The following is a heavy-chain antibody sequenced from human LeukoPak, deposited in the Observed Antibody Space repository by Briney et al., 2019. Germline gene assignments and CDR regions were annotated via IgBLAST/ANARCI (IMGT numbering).Heavy chain of an antibody. D-gene: IGHD3-3*01. CDR1: RGTFSSYA. V-gene: IGHV1-69*05. J-gene: IGHJ6*03. CDR3: ARGIFGVRLFSYYYYMDV. Sequence: SVKVSCKASRGTFSSYAISWVRQAPGQGLEWMGGIIPIFGTANYAQKFQGRVTITTDETTSTAYMELSSLRSDDTAVYYCARGIFGVRLFSYYYYMDVWGKGTTVTVSS. CDR2: IIPIFGTA.